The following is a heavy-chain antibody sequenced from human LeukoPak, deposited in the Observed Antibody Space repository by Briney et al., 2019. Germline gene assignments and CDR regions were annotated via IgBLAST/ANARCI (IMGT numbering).Heavy chain of an antibody. V-gene: IGHV3-74*01. D-gene: IGHD1-26*01. CDR2: IESDGSST. CDR3: ARVSGSYVYYFDY. Sequence: QAGGSLRLSCAASGFTFSSYWMHWVRQAPGKGLVWVSRIESDGSSTSYADSVKGRFTISRDNAKNSLYLQMNSLRAEDTAVYYCARVSGSYVYYFDYWGQGTLVTVSS. J-gene: IGHJ4*02. CDR1: GFTFSSYW.